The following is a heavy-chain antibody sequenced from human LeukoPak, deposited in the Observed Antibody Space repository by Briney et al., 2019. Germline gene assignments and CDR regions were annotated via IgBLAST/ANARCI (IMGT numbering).Heavy chain of an antibody. CDR1: GYTFTSYY. CDR2: INPNSGGT. D-gene: IGHD1-26*01. J-gene: IGHJ4*02. CDR3: ARATESIVGATGGDFDY. V-gene: IGHV1-2*02. Sequence: ASVKVSCKTSGYTFTSYYIHWLRQAPGQGLEWMGWINPNSGGTNYAQKFQGRVTMTRDTSISTAYMELSRLRSDDTAVYYCARATESIVGATGGDFDYWGQGTLVTVSS.